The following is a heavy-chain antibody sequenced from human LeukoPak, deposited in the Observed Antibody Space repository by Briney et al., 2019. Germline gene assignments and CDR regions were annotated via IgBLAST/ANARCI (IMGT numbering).Heavy chain of an antibody. Sequence: SETLSLTCAVSGDSISSSNWWSWVRQPPGKGLEWIGEIYHSGSTNYNPSLKSRVTISVDKSKNQFSLNLSSVTAADTAVYYCARVWFGELLFHGMDVWGKGTTVTVSS. J-gene: IGHJ6*04. CDR3: ARVWFGELLFHGMDV. D-gene: IGHD3-10*01. CDR2: IYHSGST. CDR1: GDSISSSNW. V-gene: IGHV4-4*02.